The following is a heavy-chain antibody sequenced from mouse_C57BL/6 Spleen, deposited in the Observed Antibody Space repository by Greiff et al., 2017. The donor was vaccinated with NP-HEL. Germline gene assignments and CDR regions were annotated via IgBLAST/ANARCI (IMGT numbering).Heavy chain of an antibody. CDR3: ARYGEKRDFDY. CDR2: IRNKANGYTT. J-gene: IGHJ2*01. V-gene: IGHV7-3*01. CDR1: GFTFTDYY. Sequence: EVQGVESGGGLVQPGGSLSLSCAASGFTFTDYYMSWVRQPPGKALEWLGFIRNKANGYTTEYSASVKGRFTISRDNSQSILYLQMNALRAEDSATYYCARYGEKRDFDYWGQGTTLTVSS.